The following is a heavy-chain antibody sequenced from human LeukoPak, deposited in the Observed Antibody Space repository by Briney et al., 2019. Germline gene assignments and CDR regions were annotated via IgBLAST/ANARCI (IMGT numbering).Heavy chain of an antibody. J-gene: IGHJ6*03. CDR2: INTDGSST. Sequence: GGSLRLSCAASGFTFSSYWMHWVRQAPGNGLLWVSRINTDGSSTTYADSVKGRFTISRDNAKNSLYLQMNSLRAEDTAVYYCARDKGSSWAYYYYYYMDVWGKGTTVTVSS. CDR1: GFTFSSYW. D-gene: IGHD6-13*01. CDR3: ARDKGSSWAYYYYYYMDV. V-gene: IGHV3-74*01.